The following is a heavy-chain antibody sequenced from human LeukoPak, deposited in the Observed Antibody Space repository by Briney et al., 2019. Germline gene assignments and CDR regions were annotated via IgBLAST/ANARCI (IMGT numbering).Heavy chain of an antibody. CDR3: ARVKHSIYFDY. CDR2: IKQDGSEK. J-gene: IGHJ4*02. V-gene: IGHV3-7*03. CDR1: GFTFSSYW. Sequence: SGGSLRLSCAASGFTFSSYWMSWVRQAPGKGLEWVANIKQDGSEKYYVDSVEGRFTISRDNAKNSLYLQMNSLRAEDTAVYYCARVKHSIYFDYWGQGTLVTVSS.